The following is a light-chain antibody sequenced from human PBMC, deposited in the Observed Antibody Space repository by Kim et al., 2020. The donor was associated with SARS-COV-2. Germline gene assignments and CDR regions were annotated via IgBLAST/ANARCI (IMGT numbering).Light chain of an antibody. CDR2: DAS. J-gene: IGKJ4*01. CDR1: QSLTSH. Sequence: VSRGERAPLSLSAGQSLTSHLAGYQQKPGQSPRLVFYDASTGASGIPARFSGSGSGTELALSISSLQSEDFAVYYCQQYNNWPLTFGGGTKLEI. V-gene: IGKV3-15*01. CDR3: QQYNNWPLT.